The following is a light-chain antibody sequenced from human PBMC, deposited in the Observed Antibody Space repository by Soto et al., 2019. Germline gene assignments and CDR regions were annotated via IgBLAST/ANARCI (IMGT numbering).Light chain of an antibody. CDR1: SSNIGTGYD. V-gene: IGLV1-40*01. CDR2: GNS. CDR3: QSYDSSLSGVV. Sequence: HFVLTQPPSVSGAPGQRVTISWTGSSSNIGTGYDIHWYQQLPGTAPKLLIYGNSNRPSGVPDRFSGSKSGTSASLAITGLQAEDEADYYCQSYDSSLSGVVFGGGTKLTVL. J-gene: IGLJ2*01.